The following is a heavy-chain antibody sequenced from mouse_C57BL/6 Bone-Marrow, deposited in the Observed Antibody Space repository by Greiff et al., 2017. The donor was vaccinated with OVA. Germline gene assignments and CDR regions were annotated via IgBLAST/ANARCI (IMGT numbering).Heavy chain of an antibody. CDR3: ARLEFSSYWYVDV. D-gene: IGHD1-3*01. J-gene: IGHJ1*03. CDR2: IDPSDSYT. CDR1: GYTFTSYW. Sequence: QVQLQQPGAELVKPGASVKLSCKASGYTFTSYWVQWVNQRPGQGLEWIGEIDPSDSYTNYNQKFKGKATLTVDTSSSTAYMQLSSLTSEDSAVYYCARLEFSSYWYVDVWGTGTTVTVSS. V-gene: IGHV1-50*01.